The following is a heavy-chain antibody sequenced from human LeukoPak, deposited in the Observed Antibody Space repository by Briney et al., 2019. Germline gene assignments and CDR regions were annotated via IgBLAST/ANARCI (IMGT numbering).Heavy chain of an antibody. J-gene: IGHJ4*02. D-gene: IGHD4-17*01. CDR2: ISGSGGST. CDR3: ARATDGDYVPY. CDR1: GFTFSSYA. V-gene: IGHV3-23*01. Sequence: GGSLRLSCAASGFTFSSYAMSWVRQAPGKGLEWVSAISGSGGSTYYADSVKGRFTISRDNSKNTLYLQMNSLRAEDTAVYYCARATDGDYVPYWGQGTLVTVSS.